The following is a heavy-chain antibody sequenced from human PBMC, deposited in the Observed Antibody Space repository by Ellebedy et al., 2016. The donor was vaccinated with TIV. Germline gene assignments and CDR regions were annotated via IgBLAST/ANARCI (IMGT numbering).Heavy chain of an antibody. J-gene: IGHJ4*02. CDR3: ARGDYDILTVDY. CDR2: IYYSGST. D-gene: IGHD3-9*01. V-gene: IGHV4-59*01. CDR1: GGSISSYY. Sequence: GSLRLSXTVSGGSISSYYWSWIRQPPGKGLEWIGYIYYSGSTNYNPSLKSRVTISVDTSKNQFSLKLSSVTAADTAVYYCARGDYDILTVDYWGQGTLVTVSS.